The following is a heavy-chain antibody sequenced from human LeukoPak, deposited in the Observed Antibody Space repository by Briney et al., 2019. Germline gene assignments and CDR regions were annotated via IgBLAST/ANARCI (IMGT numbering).Heavy chain of an antibody. V-gene: IGHV3-66*02. D-gene: IGHD3-10*01. CDR1: GITVSQND. Sequence: GGSLRLSCAASGITVSQNDMSWVRQATGRGLEWVSLIYADGATHYADSVKGRFTISRDNSKNTVYLEMNSLRPEDTAVYFCARDRAGRKAWVEFDPWGQGTLVTVSS. CDR3: ARDRAGRKAWVEFDP. CDR2: IYADGAT. J-gene: IGHJ5*02.